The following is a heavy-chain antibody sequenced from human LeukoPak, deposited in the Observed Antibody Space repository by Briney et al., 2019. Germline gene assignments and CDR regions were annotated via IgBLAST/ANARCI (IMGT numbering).Heavy chain of an antibody. V-gene: IGHV4-59*01. CDR2: IYYSGST. Sequence: PSETLSLTCTVSGGSISSYYWSWIRQPPGKGLEWIGYIYYSGSTNYNPSLKSRVTISVDTPKNQFSLKLSSVTAADTAVYYCARTKRGSDSSGYYRHYYFDYWGQGTLVTVSS. CDR1: GGSISSYY. CDR3: ARTKRGSDSSGYYRHYYFDY. J-gene: IGHJ4*02. D-gene: IGHD3-22*01.